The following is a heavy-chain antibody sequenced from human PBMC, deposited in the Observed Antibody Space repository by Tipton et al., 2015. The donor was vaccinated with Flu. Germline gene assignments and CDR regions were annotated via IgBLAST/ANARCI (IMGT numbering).Heavy chain of an antibody. D-gene: IGHD2-15*01. CDR2: IYTSGST. Sequence: TLSPTCTVSGDSISSGGYYWNWIRQPAGKGLEWIGRIYTSGSTTCNPSLTSRVTISLDASRNQFSLKLSSVTAADTAMYYCSRDFCSGGFCYPDYWGQGTLVTVSS. CDR3: SRDFCSGGFCYPDY. V-gene: IGHV4-61*02. J-gene: IGHJ4*02. CDR1: GDSISSGGYY.